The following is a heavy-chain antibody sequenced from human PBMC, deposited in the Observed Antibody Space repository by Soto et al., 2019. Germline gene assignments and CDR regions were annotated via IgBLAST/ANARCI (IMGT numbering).Heavy chain of an antibody. D-gene: IGHD1-26*01. CDR1: GGSISSGGYY. V-gene: IGHV4-31*03. J-gene: IGHJ4*02. CDR3: ARGIVGATNLWDY. CDR2: IYSTEST. Sequence: SETLSLTCTFSGGSISSGGYYWSWIRQHPGKGLEWIGYIYSTESTYYNPSLKSRLTISADTSKNQFSLKLTSMTAADTAVYYCARGIVGATNLWDYRGQGTLVTVSS.